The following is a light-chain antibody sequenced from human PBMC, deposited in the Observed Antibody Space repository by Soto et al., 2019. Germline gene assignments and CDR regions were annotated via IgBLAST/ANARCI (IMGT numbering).Light chain of an antibody. CDR1: QSVSSY. J-gene: IGKJ4*01. CDR3: QQRSNWPST. CDR2: DAS. V-gene: IGKV3-11*01. Sequence: EIVLTQSPATLSLSPGERATLSCRASQSVSSYLAWYQQKXXQAPRLLIYDASNRATGIPARFSXSGSGXDFTLTISSLEPEDFAVYYCQQRSNWPSTFGGGTKVEIK.